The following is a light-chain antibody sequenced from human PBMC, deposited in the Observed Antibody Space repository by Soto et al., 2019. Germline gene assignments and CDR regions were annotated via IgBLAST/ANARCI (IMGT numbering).Light chain of an antibody. CDR3: SSYTSSNTHVV. V-gene: IGLV2-14*01. J-gene: IGLJ2*01. CDR1: SSDVGGFNS. Sequence: QSVLTQPASVSGSPGQSITISCTGTSSDVGGFNSVSWYQQHPGKAPKLMIYEVSNRPSGVSNRFSGSKSGNTASLTISGLQAEDEADYYCSSYTSSNTHVVFGGGTKLTVL. CDR2: EVS.